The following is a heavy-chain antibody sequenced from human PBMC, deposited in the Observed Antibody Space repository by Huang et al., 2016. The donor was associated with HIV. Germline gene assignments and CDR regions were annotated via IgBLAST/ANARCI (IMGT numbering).Heavy chain of an antibody. CDR3: TRGFRAKPGDY. V-gene: IGHV3-7*01. J-gene: IGHJ4*02. Sequence: EVDLVQSGGGLVQPGRSLRLACVGSGFTFRSYWMNWVRQPPGRGLGGVATINQDGSERCYVDSVRGRFAISRDNANDSLSLQLNSLKGEDSAIYFCTRGFRAKPGDYWGQGSLVTVSS. CDR1: GFTFRSYW. CDR2: INQDGSER.